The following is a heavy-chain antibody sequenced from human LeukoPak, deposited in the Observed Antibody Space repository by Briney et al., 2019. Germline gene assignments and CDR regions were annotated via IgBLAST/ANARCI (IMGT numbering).Heavy chain of an antibody. V-gene: IGHV3-30*02. J-gene: IGHJ4*02. Sequence: PGGSLRLSCAASGFTFSTYGMHWVRQAPGKGLEWVAFIRYDGSNKYYADSVKGRFTISRDNSKNTLYLQMNSLRAEDTAVYYCAKDLTSAALLWFGFEPDYWGQGTLVTVSS. CDR3: AKDLTSAALLWFGFEPDY. CDR1: GFTFSTYG. D-gene: IGHD3-10*01. CDR2: IRYDGSNK.